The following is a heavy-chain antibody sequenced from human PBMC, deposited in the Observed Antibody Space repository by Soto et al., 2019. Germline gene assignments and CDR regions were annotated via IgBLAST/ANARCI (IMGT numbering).Heavy chain of an antibody. CDR3: ARKGFLDWFLDF. J-gene: IGHJ4*02. CDR2: VNPNSGDT. V-gene: IGHV1-8*01. Sequence: QVQLVQSGAEVKKPGASVKISYKASGYTFSSYDINWVRQAAGQGLEWMGWVNPNSGDTDYAQKFQGRVTMTRDTSIRTAYMELSSLRSEDSAVYYCARKGFLDWFLDFWGQGTLVTVSS. D-gene: IGHD3-9*01. CDR1: GYTFSSYD.